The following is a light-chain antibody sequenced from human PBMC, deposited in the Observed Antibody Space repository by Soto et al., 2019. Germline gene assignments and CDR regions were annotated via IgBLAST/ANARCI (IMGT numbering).Light chain of an antibody. CDR1: QSVSRSS. V-gene: IGKV3-20*01. CDR3: QPYGTSPRT. CDR2: GAS. Sequence: EIVLTQSPGTLSLSPGERATLSCKASQSVSRSSLAWYQQKPGQAPRLLIFGASNRATGIPDRFSGSGSGTDFTLTISRLEPEDFAVYYCQPYGTSPRTFGQGTQVEIK. J-gene: IGKJ1*01.